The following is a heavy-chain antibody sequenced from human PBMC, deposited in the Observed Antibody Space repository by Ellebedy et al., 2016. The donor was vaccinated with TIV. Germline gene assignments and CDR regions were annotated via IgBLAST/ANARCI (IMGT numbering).Heavy chain of an antibody. J-gene: IGHJ4*02. Sequence: GGSLRLSCAASGFTLSSYAMHWVRQAPGKGLEWVAIISYDGSIKYYADSVKGRFTISRDNSQNTLYLQMNSLSAEDTAVYYFARGDFWSGYYLNQYYLDYWGQGTLVTVSS. D-gene: IGHD3-3*01. V-gene: IGHV3-30-3*01. CDR3: ARGDFWSGYYLNQYYLDY. CDR1: GFTLSSYA. CDR2: ISYDGSIK.